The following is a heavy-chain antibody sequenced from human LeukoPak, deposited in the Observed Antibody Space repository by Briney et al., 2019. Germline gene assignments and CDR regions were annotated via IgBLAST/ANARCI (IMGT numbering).Heavy chain of an antibody. D-gene: IGHD3-22*01. J-gene: IGHJ4*02. CDR3: TRSSYYYDSSGYYYVRYFDY. CDR1: GFTFSGSA. CDR2: IRSKANSYAT. Sequence: PGGSLRLSCAASGFTFSGSAMHWARQASGKGLEWVGRIRSKANSYATAYAASVKGRFTISRDDSKDTAYLQMNSLKTEDTAVYYCTRSSYYYDSSGYYYVRYFDYWGQGTLVTVSS. V-gene: IGHV3-73*01.